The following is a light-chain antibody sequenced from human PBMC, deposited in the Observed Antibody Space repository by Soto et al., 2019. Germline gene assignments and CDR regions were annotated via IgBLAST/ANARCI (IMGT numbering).Light chain of an antibody. CDR3: QQYNDWSSR. J-gene: IGKJ2*03. Sequence: DIQMTQSPSTLTASVGDRVTITCRASQSVTNFLAWYQQKPGKAPKLLIYDASTLEDGVPSRFSGSGSGTQFTPTISSVQPDDYATYYCQQYNDWSSRFGQGTKLEIK. V-gene: IGKV1-5*01. CDR1: QSVTNF. CDR2: DAS.